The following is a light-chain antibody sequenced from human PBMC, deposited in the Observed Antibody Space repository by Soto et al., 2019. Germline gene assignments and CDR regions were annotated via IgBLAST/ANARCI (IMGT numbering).Light chain of an antibody. Sequence: QSVLTQPASVSGSPGQSITISYTGTSSDVGGYNYVSWYQQHPGKAPKLMIYDVTSRPSGVSDRFSGSRSGNSASLTISGLQAEDEADYYCSSYSSSDSYVFGTGTKVTVL. J-gene: IGLJ1*01. CDR2: DVT. CDR3: SSYSSSDSYV. V-gene: IGLV2-14*01. CDR1: SSDVGGYNY.